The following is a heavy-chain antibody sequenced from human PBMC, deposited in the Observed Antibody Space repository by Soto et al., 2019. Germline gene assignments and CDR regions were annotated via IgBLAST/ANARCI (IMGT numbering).Heavy chain of an antibody. CDR1: GFNFKKFD. CDR3: AKADGQQWLIPHLDN. CDR2: ISCCGGSA. J-gene: IGHJ4*02. Sequence: VQLLESGGGVVQPGGSLRLSCVASGFNFKKFDMAWVRQAAGEGLEWVSGISCCGGSASYADSVKGRFSIARDDSKNTVSLQLNSLRVEDTAQYYCAKADGQQWLIPHLDNWGQGTLVTVS. D-gene: IGHD6-19*01. V-gene: IGHV3-23*01.